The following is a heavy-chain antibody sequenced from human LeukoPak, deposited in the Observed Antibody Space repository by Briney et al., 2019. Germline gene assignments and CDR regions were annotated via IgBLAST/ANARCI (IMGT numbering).Heavy chain of an antibody. CDR2: IYYSGST. J-gene: IGHJ4*02. V-gene: IGHV4-59*01. CDR3: ARVSSGNFDC. D-gene: IGHD3-10*01. CDR1: GGSISSYY. Sequence: SETLSLTCTVSGGSISSYYWSWIRQPPGKGLEWIGYIYYSGSTNYNPSLKSRVTISVDTSKNQFSLKLSSVTAADTAVYYCARVSSGNFDCWGQGTLVTVSS.